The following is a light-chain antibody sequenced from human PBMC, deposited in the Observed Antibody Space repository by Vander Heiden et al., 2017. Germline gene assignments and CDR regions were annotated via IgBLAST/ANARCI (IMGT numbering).Light chain of an antibody. CDR1: SSDIGGYNY. Sequence: QSALAQPRSVSASPEQSVTISCTGSSSDIGGYNYVSWYQQLPGQAPKLMNYDTTKRPTGVPVRFSGSKSDYTASLTISGLQAEEEADYYCCSYAGKYTSVFGTGTKIAVL. J-gene: IGLJ1*01. CDR3: CSYAGKYTSV. CDR2: DTT. V-gene: IGLV2-11*01.